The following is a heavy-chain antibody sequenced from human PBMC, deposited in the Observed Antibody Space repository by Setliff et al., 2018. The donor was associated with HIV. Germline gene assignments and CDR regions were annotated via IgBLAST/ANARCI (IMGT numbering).Heavy chain of an antibody. CDR2: IRYDGSNK. Sequence: GGSLRLSCAASGFTFSRYGMHWVRQAPGKGLEWVAFIRYDGSNKYYADSGKGRFTISRDNSKNTLYLQMNSLRAEDTAVYYCAKIQNPQGYYYDSSGYYPHPGSPDYWGQGTLVTVSS. D-gene: IGHD3-22*01. V-gene: IGHV3-30*02. CDR3: AKIQNPQGYYYDSSGYYPHPGSPDY. J-gene: IGHJ4*02. CDR1: GFTFSRYG.